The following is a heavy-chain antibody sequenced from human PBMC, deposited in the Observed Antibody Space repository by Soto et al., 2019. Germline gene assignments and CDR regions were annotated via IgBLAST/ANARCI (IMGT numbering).Heavy chain of an antibody. D-gene: IGHD2-8*01. CDR1: GVSISSGNW. Sequence: LSLTCAVSGVSISSGNWWTWVRQTPQRGLEYIGEIFHDGTANYYPSFERRVAISVDTSKNQFSLKLTSVAAADTAIYFCARLVYDTRLNYMYFDFWGQGALVTVSS. CDR3: ARLVYDTRLNYMYFDF. CDR2: IFHDGTA. V-gene: IGHV4-4*01. J-gene: IGHJ4*02.